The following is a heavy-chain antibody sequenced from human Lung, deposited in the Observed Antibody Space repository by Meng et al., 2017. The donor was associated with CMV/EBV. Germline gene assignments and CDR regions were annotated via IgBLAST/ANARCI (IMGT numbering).Heavy chain of an antibody. CDR3: ARDGGLVVVPAAIRFDYYYYGMDV. CDR1: GFTFSSYE. D-gene: IGHD2-2*02. Sequence: GGSLRLSCAASGFTFSSYEMNWVRQAPGKGLECVSYISSSGSTIYYADSVKGRFTISRDNAKNSLYLQMNSLRAEDTAVYYCARDGGLVVVPAAIRFDYYYYGMDVWGQGTTVTVSS. J-gene: IGHJ6*02. V-gene: IGHV3-48*03. CDR2: ISSSGSTI.